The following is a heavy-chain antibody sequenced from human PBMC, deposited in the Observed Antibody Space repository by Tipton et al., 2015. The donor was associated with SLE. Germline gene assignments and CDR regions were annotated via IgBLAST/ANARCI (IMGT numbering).Heavy chain of an antibody. CDR2: IRNTRNGGTT. CDR3: IRADSAYDLYFFDY. V-gene: IGHV3-49*04. CDR1: GFTFGDHH. J-gene: IGHJ4*02. D-gene: IGHD5-12*01. Sequence: RSLRLSCTASGFTFGDHHMSWVRQAPGKGLEWLGLIRNTRNGGTTEYAASVKGRFTILREDSKSIAYLQMDRLKIDDTGVYYCIRADSAYDLYFFDYWGQGSLATVSS.